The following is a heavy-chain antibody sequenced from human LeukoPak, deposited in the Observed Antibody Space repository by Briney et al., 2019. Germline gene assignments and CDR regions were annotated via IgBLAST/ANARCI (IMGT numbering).Heavy chain of an antibody. J-gene: IGHJ4*02. CDR1: GGSISSYY. Sequence: PSETLSLTCTVSGGSISSYYWSWIRQPPGKGLEWIGEIYHSGSTNYNPSLKSRVTISVDKSKNQFSLKLSSVTAADTAVYYCARDGGSGSYLYYFDYWGQGTLVTVSS. CDR3: ARDGGSGSYLYYFDY. V-gene: IGHV4-59*12. D-gene: IGHD3-10*01. CDR2: IYHSGST.